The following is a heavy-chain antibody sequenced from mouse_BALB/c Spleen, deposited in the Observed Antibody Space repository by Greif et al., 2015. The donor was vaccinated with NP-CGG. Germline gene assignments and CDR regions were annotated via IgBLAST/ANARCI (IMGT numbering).Heavy chain of an antibody. V-gene: IGHV5-2*01. CDR3: ARHGDGYYVGWFAY. D-gene: IGHD2-3*01. CDR1: EYEFPSHD. Sequence: EVKLVESGGGLVQPGESLKLSCESNEYEFPSHDMSWVRKTPEKRLELVTAINSDGGSTYYPDTMERRFIISRDNTKKTLYLQMSSLRSEDTALYYCARHGDGYYVGWFAYWGQGTLVTVSA. CDR2: INSDGGST. J-gene: IGHJ3*01.